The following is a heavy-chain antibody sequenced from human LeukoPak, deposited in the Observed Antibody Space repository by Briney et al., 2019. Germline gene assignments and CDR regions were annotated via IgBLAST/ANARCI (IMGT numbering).Heavy chain of an antibody. V-gene: IGHV3-23*01. Sequence: GGSLRLSCAASGFTFADYAMSWVRQAPGKGLEWVSSISTSGGMIYDADSVKGRFTISRDNSKNALYLQLSSLRAEDTAVYYCATPYRAYYFDNWGQGTLVTVSS. D-gene: IGHD1-14*01. CDR1: GFTFADYA. CDR3: ATPYRAYYFDN. CDR2: ISTSGGMI. J-gene: IGHJ4*02.